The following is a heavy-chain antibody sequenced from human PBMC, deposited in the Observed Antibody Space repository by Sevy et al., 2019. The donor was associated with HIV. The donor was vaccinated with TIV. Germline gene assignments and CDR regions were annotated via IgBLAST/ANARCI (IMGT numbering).Heavy chain of an antibody. CDR3: ARDKPQGVVVLPGAMWGGVDY. CDR1: GYTFRSYG. D-gene: IGHD2-2*01. J-gene: IGHJ4*02. Sequence: ASLKVSCKASGYTFRSYGISWVRQAPGQGLEWMGWISPYTGDTDFAQKVQGRISMTSDTSTSTAYMELRSLRSDDTAVYYGARDKPQGVVVLPGAMWGGVDYWGQGTLVTVSS. CDR2: ISPYTGDT. V-gene: IGHV1-18*01.